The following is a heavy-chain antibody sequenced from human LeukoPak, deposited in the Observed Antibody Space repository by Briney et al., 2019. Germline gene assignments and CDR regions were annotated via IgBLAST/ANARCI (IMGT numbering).Heavy chain of an antibody. J-gene: IGHJ4*02. CDR3: ARDLWFGESEDY. D-gene: IGHD3-10*01. Sequence: ASVKVSCKASGYTFTSYAMNWVRQAPGQGLEWMGWINPNSGGTNYAQKFQGRVTMTRDTSISTAYMELSRLRSDDTAVYYCARDLWFGESEDYWGQGTLVTVSS. V-gene: IGHV1-2*02. CDR1: GYTFTSYA. CDR2: INPNSGGT.